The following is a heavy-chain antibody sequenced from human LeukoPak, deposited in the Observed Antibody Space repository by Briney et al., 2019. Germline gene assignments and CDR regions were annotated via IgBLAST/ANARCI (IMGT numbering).Heavy chain of an antibody. J-gene: IGHJ4*02. Sequence: GRSLRLSCAASGFTFSSYAMSWVRQAPGKGLEWVSAISGSGSGTYYADSVKGRFTISRDNSKNTLYLQMNSLRAEDTAVYYCAKQPLSSSYFDYWGQGTLVTVSS. CDR2: ISGSGSGT. D-gene: IGHD6-13*01. V-gene: IGHV3-23*01. CDR1: GFTFSSYA. CDR3: AKQPLSSSYFDY.